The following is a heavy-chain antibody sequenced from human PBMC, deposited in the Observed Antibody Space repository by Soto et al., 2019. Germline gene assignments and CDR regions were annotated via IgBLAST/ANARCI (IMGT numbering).Heavy chain of an antibody. D-gene: IGHD2-2*01. J-gene: IGHJ6*03. Sequence: ASVKVSCKASGYTFTSYDINWVRQATGQGLEWMGWMNPNSGNTGYAQKFQGRVTMTRNTSISTAYMELSSLRSEDTAVYYCARGRTYCSSTSCYYYYYMDVWGKGTTVTVSS. CDR3: ARGRTYCSSTSCYYYYYMDV. CDR2: MNPNSGNT. V-gene: IGHV1-8*01. CDR1: GYTFTSYD.